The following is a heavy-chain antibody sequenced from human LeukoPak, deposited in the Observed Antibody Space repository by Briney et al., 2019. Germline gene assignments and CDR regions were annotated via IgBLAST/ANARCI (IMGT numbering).Heavy chain of an antibody. CDR1: GGSISSGSYY. CDR3: ARDGLYSSGWSDAFDI. J-gene: IGHJ3*02. Sequence: SETLSLTCTVSGGSISSGSYYWSWIRQPAGKGLEWIGRIYTSGSTNYNPSLKRRVTISVDTSKNQFSLKLSSVTAADTAVYYCARDGLYSSGWSDAFDIWGQGTMVTVSS. CDR2: IYTSGST. V-gene: IGHV4-61*02. D-gene: IGHD6-19*01.